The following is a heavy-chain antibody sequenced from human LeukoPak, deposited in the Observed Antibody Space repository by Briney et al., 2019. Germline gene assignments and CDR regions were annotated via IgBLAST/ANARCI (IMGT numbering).Heavy chain of an antibody. Sequence: GASVKVSCKTSGYTFTSYDINWVRQATGQGLEWLGWMSPNNGDAGYAQKFQGRVTMTRDTSTNTAYMELRNLRSDDTAVYYCAKDYRFSDPKSGLASDHWGQGTLVTVSS. CDR3: AKDYRFSDPKSGLASDH. CDR2: MSPNNGDA. J-gene: IGHJ4*02. V-gene: IGHV1-8*01. CDR1: GYTFTSYD. D-gene: IGHD3-16*02.